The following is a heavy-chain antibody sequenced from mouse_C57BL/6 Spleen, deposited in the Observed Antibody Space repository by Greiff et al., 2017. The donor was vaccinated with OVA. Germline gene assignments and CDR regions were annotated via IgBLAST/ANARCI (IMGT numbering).Heavy chain of an antibody. Sequence: EVKLVESGGGLVKPGGSLKLSCAASGFTFSDYGMHWVRQAPEKGLEWVAYISSGSSTTYYADTVKGRFTISIDNASNTPFLQMTSLRSEDTAMYYCARCYGSSPYAMDYWGQGTSVTVSS. V-gene: IGHV5-17*01. CDR1: GFTFSDYG. J-gene: IGHJ4*01. D-gene: IGHD1-1*01. CDR2: ISSGSSTT. CDR3: ARCYGSSPYAMDY.